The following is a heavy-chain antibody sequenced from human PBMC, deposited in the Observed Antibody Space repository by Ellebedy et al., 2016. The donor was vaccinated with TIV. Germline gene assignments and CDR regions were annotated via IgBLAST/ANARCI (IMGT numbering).Heavy chain of an antibody. D-gene: IGHD7-27*01. V-gene: IGHV1-46*01. CDR2: IDPSGGST. CDR1: GYTFTSYY. CDR3: GRELGMGRGAMDV. Sequence: AASVTVSCKASGYTFTSYYMHWVRQAPGQGLEWMGVIDPSGGSTDYAQKFQGRASMTTDASTNTVHLELMSLNYDDTAVYYCGRELGMGRGAMDVWGQGTTVTVSS. J-gene: IGHJ6*02.